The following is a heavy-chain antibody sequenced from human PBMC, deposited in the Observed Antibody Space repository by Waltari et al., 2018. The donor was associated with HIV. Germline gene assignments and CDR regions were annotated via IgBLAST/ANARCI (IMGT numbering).Heavy chain of an antibody. J-gene: IGHJ4*02. Sequence: QVQLVGSGGGVVQPGGSLRLSCAAAGSTFSPFAFHWGRQAPGKGLEWVALISYGGRNKVYADSVKGRFTISRDNSKNTLYLQMNSLRAEDTAVYYCARDGHFYDSRPLDYWGQGTLVTVSS. V-gene: IGHV3-30*04. CDR3: ARDGHFYDSRPLDY. CDR2: ISYGGRNK. CDR1: GSTFSPFA. D-gene: IGHD3-22*01.